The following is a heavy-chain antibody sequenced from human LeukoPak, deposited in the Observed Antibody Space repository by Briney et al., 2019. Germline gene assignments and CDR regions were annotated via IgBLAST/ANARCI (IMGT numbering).Heavy chain of an antibody. CDR3: ARASGYSSSCFGY. CDR2: INLNTGGT. J-gene: IGHJ4*02. V-gene: IGHV1-2*02. Sequence: ASVKVSCKASGYTFTGYYMHWVRQAPGQGLEWMGWINLNTGGTNYAQKFQGRVTMTRDTSISTAYMELSRLRSDDTAVYYCARASGYSSSCFGYWGQGTLVTVSS. D-gene: IGHD6-13*01. CDR1: GYTFTGYY.